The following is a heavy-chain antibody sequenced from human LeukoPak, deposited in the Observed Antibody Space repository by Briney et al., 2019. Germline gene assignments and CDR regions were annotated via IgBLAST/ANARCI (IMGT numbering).Heavy chain of an antibody. J-gene: IGHJ4*02. CDR2: ISSSSSYI. CDR3: ASKYYDFWSGYYV. D-gene: IGHD3-3*01. Sequence: GGSLRLSCAASGFTFSSYSMNWVRQAPGKGLEWVSSISSSSSYIYYADSVKGRFTISRDNAKNSLYLQMNSLRAEDTAVYYCASKYYDFWSGYYVWGQGTLVTVSS. CDR1: GFTFSSYS. V-gene: IGHV3-21*01.